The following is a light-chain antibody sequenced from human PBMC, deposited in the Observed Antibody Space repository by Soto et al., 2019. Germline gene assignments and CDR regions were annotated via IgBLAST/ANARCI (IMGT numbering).Light chain of an antibody. Sequence: QCVLTQPASVSGSPGQSITISCTGTSSDVGAYDYVSWYQQHPDKAPKLMIYEVSNRPSGVSNRFSGSKSVNTATLTISGLQADDEADYYCSSYTSSSTRVFGTGTEVTVL. CDR3: SSYTSSSTRV. J-gene: IGLJ1*01. V-gene: IGLV2-14*03. CDR1: SSDVGAYDY. CDR2: EVS.